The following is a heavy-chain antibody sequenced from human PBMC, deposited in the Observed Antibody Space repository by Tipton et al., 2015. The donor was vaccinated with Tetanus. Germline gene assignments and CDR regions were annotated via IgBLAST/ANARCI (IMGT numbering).Heavy chain of an antibody. CDR2: INHSGST. D-gene: IGHD3-10*01. CDR3: ARGGTMVHGVILQDHFYY. V-gene: IGHV4-34*01. Sequence: TLSLTCAVYGGSFSAYYWSWIRQSPGKGLEWIGEINHSGSTTYSPSFKSRATISVDRSKNQFSLKLSSVTAADTAVYFCARGGTMVHGVILQDHFYYWGQGTLVTVSS. J-gene: IGHJ4*02. CDR1: GGSFSAYY.